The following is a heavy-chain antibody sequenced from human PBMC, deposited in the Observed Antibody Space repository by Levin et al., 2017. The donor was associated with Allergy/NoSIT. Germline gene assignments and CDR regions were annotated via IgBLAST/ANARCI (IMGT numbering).Heavy chain of an antibody. CDR1: GASISSANYN. V-gene: IGHV4-61*01. CDR3: ARDHRQSTYYDFRTGYHYNYYGMDV. J-gene: IGHJ6*02. Sequence: KAGGSLRLSCTVSGASISSANYNWTWIRQSPEKGLEWIGYTDNSGNTHYNPSLKSRVTISVDTSKNQFSLNLRSVTAADTAVYFCARDHRQSTYYDFRTGYHYNYYGMDVWGQGTTVTVSS. D-gene: IGHD3-3*01. CDR2: TDNSGNT.